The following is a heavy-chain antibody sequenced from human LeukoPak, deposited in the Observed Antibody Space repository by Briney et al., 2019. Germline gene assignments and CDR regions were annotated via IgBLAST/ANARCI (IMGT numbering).Heavy chain of an antibody. J-gene: IGHJ4*02. CDR2: MSGSGGST. Sequence: GGSLRLSCAASGFTFSSYAMSWVRQAPGKGLEWVSAMSGSGGSTYYADSVKGRFTISRDNSKNTLYLQMNSLRAEDTAVYYCAKVIGLLWFGDPSDYWGQGTLVTVSS. CDR1: GFTFSSYA. D-gene: IGHD3-10*01. V-gene: IGHV3-23*01. CDR3: AKVIGLLWFGDPSDY.